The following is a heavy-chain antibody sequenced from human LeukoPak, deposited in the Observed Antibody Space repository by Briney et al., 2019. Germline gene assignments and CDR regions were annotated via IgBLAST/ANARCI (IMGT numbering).Heavy chain of an antibody. Sequence: GGSLRLSCAASGFTISSYAMSWVCQAPGTGLERVSAISGSGGSTYYADSVKGRFTISRDNSKNTLYLQMNSLRAEDTAVYYCAKSLSSGWYCSCYWGQGTLVTVSS. J-gene: IGHJ4*02. CDR3: AKSLSSGWYCSCY. D-gene: IGHD6-19*01. CDR2: ISGSGGST. V-gene: IGHV3-23*01. CDR1: GFTISSYA.